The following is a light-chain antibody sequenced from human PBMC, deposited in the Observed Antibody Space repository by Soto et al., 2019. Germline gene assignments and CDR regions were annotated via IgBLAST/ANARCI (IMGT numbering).Light chain of an antibody. J-gene: IGKJ3*01. CDR1: QSVSSNY. CDR3: RHYGKSPIYT. V-gene: IGKV3-20*01. CDR2: DTS. Sequence: EIVLTQSPGTLSLSPGATATLSCRASQSVSSNYLAWFQQKSGQAPRLLIYDTSIRATGIPDRFSGSGSGTDFTLAIPRLEPEDFVGYYCRHYGKSPIYTFGPGTKVDFK.